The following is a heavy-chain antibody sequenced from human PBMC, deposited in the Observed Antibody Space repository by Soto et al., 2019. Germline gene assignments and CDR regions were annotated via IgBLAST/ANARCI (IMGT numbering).Heavy chain of an antibody. CDR2: INPNSGGT. V-gene: IGHV1-2*04. Sequence: QVQLVQSGAEVKKPGASVKVSCKASGYTFTGYYMHWVRQAPGQGLEWMGWINPNSGGTNYAQKFQGWVTMTRDTSISTAYMELSRLRSDDTAVDYCARALPSSWYWGRVDVDYWGQGTLVTVSS. CDR3: ARALPSSWYWGRVDVDY. J-gene: IGHJ4*02. D-gene: IGHD6-13*01. CDR1: GYTFTGYY.